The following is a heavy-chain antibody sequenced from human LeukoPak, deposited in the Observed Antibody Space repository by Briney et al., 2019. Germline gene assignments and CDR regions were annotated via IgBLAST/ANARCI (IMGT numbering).Heavy chain of an antibody. J-gene: IGHJ5*02. Sequence: SETLSLTCKVSGYSISRGYYWGWIRQSPGKGLEWIGSVYHSGSTFYNPSLRSRVTISVDTSKNLFSLKLSSVTAADTAVYYCARGRSVTAILSALKSWGQGTLVTVSS. CDR2: VYHSGST. D-gene: IGHD2-21*02. V-gene: IGHV4-38-2*02. CDR1: GYSISRGYY. CDR3: ARGRSVTAILSALKS.